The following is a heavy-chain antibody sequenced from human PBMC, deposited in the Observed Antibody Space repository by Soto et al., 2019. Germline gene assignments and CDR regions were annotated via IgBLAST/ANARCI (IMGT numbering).Heavy chain of an antibody. Sequence: QVQLVESGGGVVQPGRSLRLSCAASGFTFSSYGMHWVRQAPGKGLEWVAVIWYDGSNKYYADSVKGRFTISRDNSKNTLYLQMNGLRVEDTAVYYCARERQQLVRYYFDYWGQGTLVTVSS. J-gene: IGHJ4*02. V-gene: IGHV3-33*01. CDR3: ARERQQLVRYYFDY. D-gene: IGHD6-13*01. CDR1: GFTFSSYG. CDR2: IWYDGSNK.